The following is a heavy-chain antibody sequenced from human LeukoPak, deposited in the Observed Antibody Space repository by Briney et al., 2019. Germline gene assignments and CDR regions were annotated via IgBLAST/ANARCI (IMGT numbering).Heavy chain of an antibody. CDR3: ARTIAQYSNSWLYFYYGLDV. Sequence: GGSLRLSCTASGFTFGSYAMSWVRQAPGKGLEWVSSISGGSEGTYYADSVKGRFTISRDNSKSTLYLQKNSLRAEDTAGYYCARTIAQYSNSWLYFYYGLDVWGQGTTVTVSS. J-gene: IGHJ6*02. CDR2: ISGGSEGT. V-gene: IGHV3-23*01. CDR1: GFTFGSYA. D-gene: IGHD6-13*01.